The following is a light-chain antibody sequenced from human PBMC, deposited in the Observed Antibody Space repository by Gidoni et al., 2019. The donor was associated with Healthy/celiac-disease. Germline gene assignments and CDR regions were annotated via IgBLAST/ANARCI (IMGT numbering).Light chain of an antibody. CDR2: DAS. J-gene: IGKJ1*01. CDR1: QSVSSN. V-gene: IGKV3-11*01. CDR3: QQHSNWPGLT. Sequence: LVMTQSPATLSVSPGERATLSCRASQSVSSNLAWYQQKPGQAPRLLIYDASNRATGIPARFSGSGSGTDFTLTISSLQPEDFAVYYCQQHSNWPGLTFGQGTKLEIK.